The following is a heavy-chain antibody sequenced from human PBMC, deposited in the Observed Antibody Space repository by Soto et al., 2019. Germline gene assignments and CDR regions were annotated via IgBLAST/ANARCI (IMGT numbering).Heavy chain of an antibody. Sequence: GRSLRLSCAASRFSFSAYGFGCVRPVPGQGMESLSGITYDERATQYAESVEGRFIISRDSSKKTAYLQMNSLRGDDTAVFFCARDRVAVTRSFIDSWGQGTLVTVSS. CDR3: ARDRVAVTRSFIDS. CDR2: ITYDERAT. J-gene: IGHJ4*02. V-gene: IGHV3-30-3*01. CDR1: RFSFSAYG. D-gene: IGHD2-21*02.